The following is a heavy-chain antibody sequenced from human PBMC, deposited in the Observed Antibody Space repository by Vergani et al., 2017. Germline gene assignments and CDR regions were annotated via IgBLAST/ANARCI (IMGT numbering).Heavy chain of an antibody. Sequence: EVQLLESGGNLIQPGGSLRLSCGASGFPFSSFWMTWVRQAPGKGLEWVANINEPGNADYYLDSVKGRFTISRDNGKNLVYLQMDGLTPEDTAIYYCVRDNELSRWDWGQGTLVSVAS. CDR1: GFPFSSFW. J-gene: IGHJ4*02. CDR2: INEPGNAD. V-gene: IGHV3-7*01. D-gene: IGHD4-23*01. CDR3: VRDNELSRWD.